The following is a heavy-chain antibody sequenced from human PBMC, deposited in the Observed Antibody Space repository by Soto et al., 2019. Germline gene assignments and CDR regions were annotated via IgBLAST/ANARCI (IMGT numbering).Heavy chain of an antibody. CDR1: GFTFSSYA. V-gene: IGHV3-23*01. CDR3: AKSIVGATSAFDI. J-gene: IGHJ3*02. D-gene: IGHD1-26*01. CDR2: ISGSGGTT. Sequence: QPGGSLRLSCAASGFTFSSYAMTWVRQAPGKGLEWVSAISGSGGTTYYADSVKGRFTISRDNSKNTLYLQMDSLRAEDTAVYYCAKSIVGATSAFDIWGQGTMVTVSS.